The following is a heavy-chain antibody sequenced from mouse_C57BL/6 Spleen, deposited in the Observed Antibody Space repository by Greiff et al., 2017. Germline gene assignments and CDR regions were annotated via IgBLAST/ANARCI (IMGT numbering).Heavy chain of an antibody. Sequence: VQLQQPGAELVKPGASVKLSCKASGYTFTSYWMHWVKQRPGQGLEWIGMIHPNSGSTNDNEKFKSKATLTVDKSSSTAYMQLSSLTSEDYAVYYCARPGAGTRAMDYWAQGTSVTVSS. J-gene: IGHJ4*01. D-gene: IGHD4-1*01. CDR3: ARPGAGTRAMDY. CDR1: GYTFTSYW. V-gene: IGHV1-64*01. CDR2: IHPNSGST.